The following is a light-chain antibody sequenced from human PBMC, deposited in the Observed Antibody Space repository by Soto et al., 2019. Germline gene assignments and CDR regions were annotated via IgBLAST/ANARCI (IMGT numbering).Light chain of an antibody. CDR3: QQYNAWPLIT. Sequence: EIVMTQSPGTLSVSPGERATLSCRASQSVSSYLAWYQQKPGQAPRLLIYDASNRATGIPARFSGSGSGTEFTLTISSLQSEDFAVYYCQQYNAWPLITFGQGTRLEIK. V-gene: IGKV3D-15*01. CDR2: DAS. J-gene: IGKJ5*01. CDR1: QSVSSY.